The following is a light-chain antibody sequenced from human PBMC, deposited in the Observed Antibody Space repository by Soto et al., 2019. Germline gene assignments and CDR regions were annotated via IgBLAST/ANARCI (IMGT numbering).Light chain of an antibody. Sequence: EIVMTQSPATLSVSPGERATLSCRASQSVSSNLAWYQQKPGQAPRLLIYDASTRATGIPARFSGSGSGTDFTLTISSLQSEDFAVYYCQQYTNWPPYTFSQGTKLEIK. J-gene: IGKJ2*01. V-gene: IGKV3-15*01. CDR2: DAS. CDR1: QSVSSN. CDR3: QQYTNWPPYT.